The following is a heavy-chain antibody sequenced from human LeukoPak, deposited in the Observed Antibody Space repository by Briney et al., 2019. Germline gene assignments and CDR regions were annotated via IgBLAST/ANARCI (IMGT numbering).Heavy chain of an antibody. V-gene: IGHV3-23*01. CDR1: GFTFSSYS. J-gene: IGHJ6*02. Sequence: GGSLRLSCAASGFTFSSYSMNWVRQAPGKGLEWVSVISGSGGSTYYADSVKGRFTISRDNSKNTLYLQMNSLRAEDTAVYYCAKELTLESYGSGSYYYYYGMDVWGQGTTVTVSS. CDR3: AKELTLESYGSGSYYYYYGMDV. D-gene: IGHD3-10*01. CDR2: ISGSGGST.